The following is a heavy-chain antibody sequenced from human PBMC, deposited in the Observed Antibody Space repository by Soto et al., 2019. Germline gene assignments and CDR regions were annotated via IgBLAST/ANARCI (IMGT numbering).Heavy chain of an antibody. J-gene: IGHJ1*01. CDR2: ISGSGDT. Sequence: EVQLLASGGGLVQPGGSLRLSCAASGLTFSNYGMTWVRQAPGKGLEWVSAISGSGDTYNVDSLKGRFTISRDNSKSTLFLQMNNLRDEDTAVYYCATYGGDSGGFEYFKHWGQGTLVTVSS. D-gene: IGHD2-21*02. CDR1: GLTFSNYG. CDR3: ATYGGDSGGFEYFKH. V-gene: IGHV3-23*01.